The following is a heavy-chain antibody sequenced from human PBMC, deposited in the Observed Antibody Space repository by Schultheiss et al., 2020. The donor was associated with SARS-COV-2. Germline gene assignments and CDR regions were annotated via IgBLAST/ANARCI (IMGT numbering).Heavy chain of an antibody. D-gene: IGHD5-18*01. V-gene: IGHV4-38-2*02. CDR1: GYSISSGYY. J-gene: IGHJ4*02. Sequence: SETLSLTCTVSGYSISSGYYWGWTRQPPGKGLEWIGEINHSGSTNYNPSLKSRVTISVDTSKNQFSLKLSSVTAADTAVYYCARRAYSYGRTGGFDYWGQGTLVTVSS. CDR2: INHSGST. CDR3: ARRAYSYGRTGGFDY.